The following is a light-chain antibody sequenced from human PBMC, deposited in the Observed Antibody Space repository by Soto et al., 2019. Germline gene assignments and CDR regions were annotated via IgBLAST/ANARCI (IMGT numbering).Light chain of an antibody. CDR3: QQYNNWPPYT. Sequence: EIVMTQSPATLSVSPGERATLSCRASQSVSSTLAWYQQKPGQAPRLLIYGASTRATGIPARFSGSGSVTEFNLTISSLQSEDFAVYYCQQYNNWPPYTFGQGTKLEIK. J-gene: IGKJ2*01. CDR1: QSVSST. CDR2: GAS. V-gene: IGKV3-15*01.